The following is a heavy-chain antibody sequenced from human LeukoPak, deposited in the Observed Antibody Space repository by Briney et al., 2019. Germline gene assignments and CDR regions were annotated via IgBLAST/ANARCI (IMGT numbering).Heavy chain of an antibody. CDR1: GFTVSSHF. D-gene: IGHD3-9*01. V-gene: IGHV3-53*01. Sequence: GGSLRLSCAASGFTVSSHFMSWVRQAPGKGLEWVSVIYSGGLTYYADSVKGRFTISRDTSRNTLHLQMNSLRAEDTAVYYCAREPLTGYYGFDYWGQGTLVTVSS. CDR3: AREPLTGYYGFDY. CDR2: IYSGGLT. J-gene: IGHJ4*02.